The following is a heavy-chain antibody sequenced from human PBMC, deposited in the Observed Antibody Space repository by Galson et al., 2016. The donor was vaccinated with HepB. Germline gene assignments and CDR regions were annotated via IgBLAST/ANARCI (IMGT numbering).Heavy chain of an antibody. D-gene: IGHD3-3*01. Sequence: SLRLSCAASGFAFTNYWMNWVRQAPGKGLEWVSYISSSSSTIYYADSVKGRFTISRDNAKNSLYLQMNSLRAEDTAVYYCAREGAIFGVVTNWFDPWGQGTLVTVSS. CDR2: ISSSSSTI. CDR1: GFAFTNYW. CDR3: AREGAIFGVVTNWFDP. J-gene: IGHJ5*02. V-gene: IGHV3-48*01.